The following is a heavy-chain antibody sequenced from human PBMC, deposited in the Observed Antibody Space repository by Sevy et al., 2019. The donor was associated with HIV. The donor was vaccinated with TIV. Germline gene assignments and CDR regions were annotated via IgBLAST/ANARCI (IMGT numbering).Heavy chain of an antibody. Sequence: GGSLRLSCAASGFNFSIYGMHWVRQAPCKGLEWVALIWYDGSNKYYADSVKGRFTISRDNSKNTLSLQMNSLRAEDTAVYYCVRGRDYGNFDYWGQGTLVTVSS. CDR3: VRGRDYGNFDY. V-gene: IGHV3-33*01. D-gene: IGHD4-17*01. CDR2: IWYDGSNK. J-gene: IGHJ4*02. CDR1: GFNFSIYG.